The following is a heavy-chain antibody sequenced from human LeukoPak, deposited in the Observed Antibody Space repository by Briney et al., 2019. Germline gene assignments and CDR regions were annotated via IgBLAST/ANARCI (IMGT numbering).Heavy chain of an antibody. V-gene: IGHV4-59*01. CDR2: IYYTGNT. CDR1: GGSISGYY. Sequence: SETLSLTCTVSGGSISGYYWSWIRQPPGKGLEWLGFIYYTGNTKYNPSLNSRLTMSVDTSRNQFSLRLSSVTAADTAVYFCARDALLAAGGLELDPWGQGTLVIVSS. CDR3: ARDALLAAGGLELDP. D-gene: IGHD6-13*01. J-gene: IGHJ5*02.